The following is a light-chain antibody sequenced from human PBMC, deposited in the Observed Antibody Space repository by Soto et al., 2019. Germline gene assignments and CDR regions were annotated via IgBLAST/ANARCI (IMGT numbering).Light chain of an antibody. CDR3: MQYNNWPIT. CDR1: QSVFSK. Sequence: EMVMTQSPGTLSVSPGERVTLSCRASQSVFSKLAWYQQKPGQAPTLLIFDASARAPGTPARFSGSGSGTEFTLTINSLQSEDFGVYFCMQYNNWPITFGQGTRLEIK. CDR2: DAS. J-gene: IGKJ5*01. V-gene: IGKV3-15*01.